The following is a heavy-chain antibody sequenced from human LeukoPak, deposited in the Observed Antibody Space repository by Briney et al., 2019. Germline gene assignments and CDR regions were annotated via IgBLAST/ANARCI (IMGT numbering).Heavy chain of an antibody. V-gene: IGHV3-23*01. J-gene: IGHJ4*02. CDR1: GFSFSSYG. CDR3: ARDLNRRVFTDY. CDR2: INNRADET. Sequence: SGGSLRLSCAASGFSFSSYGMSWFRQAPGKGLEWVSTINNRADETHYADFVRGRFFISRDNAKNTLYLQMDSLRAEDTAVYYCARDLNRRVFTDYWGQGTLVTVSS.